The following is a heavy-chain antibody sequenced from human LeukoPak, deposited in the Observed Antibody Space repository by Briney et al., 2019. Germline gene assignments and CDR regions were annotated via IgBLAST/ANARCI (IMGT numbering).Heavy chain of an antibody. CDR3: ARTLTYYYDSSGYSPVGY. D-gene: IGHD3-22*01. Sequence: ASVKVSCKASGYTFTSYYMHWVRQAPGQGLEWMGIINPSGGSTSYAQKFQGRVTITADESTSTAYMELSSLRSEDTAVYYCARTLTYYYDSSGYSPVGYWGQGTLVTVSS. CDR1: GYTFTSYY. CDR2: INPSGGST. J-gene: IGHJ4*02. V-gene: IGHV1-46*01.